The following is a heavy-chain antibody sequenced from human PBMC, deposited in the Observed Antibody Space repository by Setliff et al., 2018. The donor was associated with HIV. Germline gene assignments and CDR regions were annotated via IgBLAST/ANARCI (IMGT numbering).Heavy chain of an antibody. CDR1: GYSFSSYW. J-gene: IGHJ6*02. CDR2: ICPGDSDT. D-gene: IGHD2-15*01. CDR3: ARLGGICSGGSCTALAYTMDV. Sequence: GESLTISCKGSGYSFSSYWIGWVRQMPGKGLEWMGIICPGDSDTRYSPPFQGQVTISADKSISTAYLQCSSLKASDTAMYYCARLGGICSGGSCTALAYTMDVWGQGTTVTVSS. V-gene: IGHV5-51*01.